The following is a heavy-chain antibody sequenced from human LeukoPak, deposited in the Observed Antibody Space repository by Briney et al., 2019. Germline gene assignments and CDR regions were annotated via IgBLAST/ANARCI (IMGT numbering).Heavy chain of an antibody. D-gene: IGHD2-2*01. CDR1: GFTFNSFA. V-gene: IGHV3-30*04. Sequence: GGSLRLSCAASGFTFNSFAMYWVRRAPGKGLEWVAVISYDGSNKYYADSVKGRFTISRDNSKNTLYLQMNSLRAEDTAVFYCARIREGHCSTISCSRGILGYDYMDVWGKGTTVTVSS. J-gene: IGHJ6*03. CDR2: ISYDGSNK. CDR3: ARIREGHCSTISCSRGILGYDYMDV.